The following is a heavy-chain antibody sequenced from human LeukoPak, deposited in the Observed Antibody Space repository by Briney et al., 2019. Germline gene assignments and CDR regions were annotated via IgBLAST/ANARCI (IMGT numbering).Heavy chain of an antibody. CDR3: ARASSLLTFLFDY. J-gene: IGHJ4*02. D-gene: IGHD1-14*01. CDR2: IYYSGST. Sequence: ESGPTLVKPSQTLSLTCTVSGGSISSGDYYWSWIRQPPGQGLEWIGYIYYSGSTYYNPSLKSRVTISVDTSKNQFSLKLSSVTAADTAVCYCARASSLLTFLFDYWGQGTLVTVSS. CDR1: GGSISSGDYY. V-gene: IGHV4-30-4*08.